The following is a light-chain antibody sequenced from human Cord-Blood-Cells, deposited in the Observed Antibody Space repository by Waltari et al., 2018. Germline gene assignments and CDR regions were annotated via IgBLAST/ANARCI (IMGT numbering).Light chain of an antibody. CDR2: AAS. Sequence: DIQMTQSPSSLSASVGNGVTITCRASQSISSYLNWYQQKPGKAPKLLIYAASSLQSGVPSRFSGSGSGTDFTLTISSLQPEDFATYYCQQSYSTLLTFGGGTKVEIK. V-gene: IGKV1-39*01. CDR1: QSISSY. J-gene: IGKJ4*01. CDR3: QQSYSTLLT.